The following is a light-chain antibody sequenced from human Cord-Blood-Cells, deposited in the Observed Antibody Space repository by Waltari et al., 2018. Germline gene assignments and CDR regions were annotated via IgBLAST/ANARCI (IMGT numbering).Light chain of an antibody. CDR3: CSYAGSSTLV. V-gene: IGLV2-23*02. Sequence: PASVPCSSRQSLTLPSTGNSSAVGRYNLVYWYHKHPGKAPKLMIYGVSKRPSGVYNRFSGSKSGNTASLTISGLQAEDEADYYCCSYAGSSTLVFGGGTKLTVL. CDR2: GVS. CDR1: SSAVGRYNL. J-gene: IGLJ2*01.